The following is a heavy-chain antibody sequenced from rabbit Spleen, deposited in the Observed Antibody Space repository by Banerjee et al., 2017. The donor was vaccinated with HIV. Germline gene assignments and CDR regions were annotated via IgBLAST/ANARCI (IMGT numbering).Heavy chain of an antibody. CDR1: GFDFSDYG. CDR2: INAATAKP. CDR3: ARDLVGVIGWNFYL. D-gene: IGHD1-1*01. J-gene: IGHJ4*01. Sequence: QEQLVESGGGLVQPGGSLKLSCKASGFDFSDYGMSWVRQAPGKGLEWIACINAATAKPVYATWAKGRFTISRTSSTTVTLRMTSLTAADTATYFCARDLVGVIGWNFYLWGQGTLVTVS. V-gene: IGHV1S45*01.